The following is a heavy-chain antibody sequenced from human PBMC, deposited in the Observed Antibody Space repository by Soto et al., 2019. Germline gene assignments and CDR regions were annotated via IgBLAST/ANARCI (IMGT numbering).Heavy chain of an antibody. CDR1: GFTFSSYG. CDR3: ARSPLGGLDSSGYYTPIFYY. Sequence: TGGSLRLSCAASGFTFSSYGMHWVRQAPGKGLEWVAVIWYDGSNKYYADSVKGRFTISRDNSKNTLYLQMNSLRAEDTAVYYCARSPLGGLDSSGYYTPIFYYWGQGTLVTVSS. V-gene: IGHV3-33*01. D-gene: IGHD3-22*01. J-gene: IGHJ4*02. CDR2: IWYDGSNK.